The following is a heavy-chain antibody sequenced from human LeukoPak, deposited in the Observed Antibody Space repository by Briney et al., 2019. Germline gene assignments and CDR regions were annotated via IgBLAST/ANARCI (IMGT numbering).Heavy chain of an antibody. CDR3: ARGFPSRRKAAADIFIEY. CDR1: GGSFSGYS. J-gene: IGHJ4*02. D-gene: IGHD6-13*01. CDR2: IIHSGST. V-gene: IGHV4-34*01. Sequence: KPSETLSLTCAVYGGSFSGYSWSWIRLPPGKGLEWIGEIIHSGSTNYSPSLKSRVAISVDTSKNQFSLKLSSVTAADTAVYYCARGFPSRRKAAADIFIEYWGQGTLVTVSS.